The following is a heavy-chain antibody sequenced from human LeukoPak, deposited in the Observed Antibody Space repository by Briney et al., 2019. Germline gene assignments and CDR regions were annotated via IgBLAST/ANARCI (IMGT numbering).Heavy chain of an antibody. D-gene: IGHD5-12*01. CDR3: AKDGDIVATRYYFDY. V-gene: IGHV3-9*03. J-gene: IGHJ4*02. CDR2: ISWNSGSI. Sequence: GGSLRLSCAASGFTFEDYAMHWVRQAPGKGLEWVSGISWNSGSISYADSVKGRFTISRDNAKNSLYLQMNSLRAEDMALYYCAKDGDIVATRYYFDYWGQGALVTVSS. CDR1: GFTFEDYA.